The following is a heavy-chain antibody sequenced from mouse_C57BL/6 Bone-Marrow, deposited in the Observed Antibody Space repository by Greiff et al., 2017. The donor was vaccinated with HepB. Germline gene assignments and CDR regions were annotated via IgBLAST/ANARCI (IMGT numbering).Heavy chain of an antibody. CDR1: GYTFTSYW. V-gene: IGHV1-64*01. J-gene: IGHJ2*01. D-gene: IGHD1-1*01. Sequence: QVHVKQPGAELVKPGASVKLSCKASGYTFTSYWMHWVKQRPGQGLEWIGMIHPNSGSTNYNEKFKSKATLTVDKSSSTAYMQLSSLTSEDSAVYYCARRTTVVGYFDYWGQGTTLTVSS. CDR2: IHPNSGST. CDR3: ARRTTVVGYFDY.